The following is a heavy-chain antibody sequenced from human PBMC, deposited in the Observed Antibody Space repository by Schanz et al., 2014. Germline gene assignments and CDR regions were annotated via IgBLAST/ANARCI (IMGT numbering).Heavy chain of an antibody. CDR2: IGYLGDT. Sequence: EVQLLESGGGLVRPGGSLRLSCGGSGFTFSSYAMSWVRQAPGKGLEWVSTIGYLGDTYYPDSVKGRFTVSRDSGQNSLYLQMNSLRAEDTAVYYCARGTDWNLHYWGQGALVTVSS. CDR3: ARGTDWNLHY. J-gene: IGHJ4*02. D-gene: IGHD1-1*01. CDR1: GFTFSSYA. V-gene: IGHV3-13*01.